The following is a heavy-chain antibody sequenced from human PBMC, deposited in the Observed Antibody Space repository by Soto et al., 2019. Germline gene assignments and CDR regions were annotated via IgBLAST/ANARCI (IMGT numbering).Heavy chain of an antibody. J-gene: IGHJ5*02. V-gene: IGHV3-21*01. CDR3: AGNYDFGRAP. CDR2: ISSSSSYI. D-gene: IGHD3-3*01. CDR1: GFTFSSYS. Sequence: EVQLVESGGGLVKPGGSLRLSCAASGFTFSSYSMNWVRQAPGKGLEWVSSISSSSSYIYYEDSVKGRFTISRDNAKNSLFLKMNSGRAEDTAVYYCAGNYDFGRAPWGQETLVTVSS.